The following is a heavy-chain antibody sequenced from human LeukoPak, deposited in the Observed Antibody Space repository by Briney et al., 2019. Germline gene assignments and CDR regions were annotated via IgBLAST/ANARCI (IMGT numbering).Heavy chain of an antibody. D-gene: IGHD5-18*01. Sequence: SETLSLMCTVSGVSISTSRYYWGWIRQPPGKGLEWIGNIYYTGPTYYNASLESRVTISLDTSKNLFSLKLSSVTAADTAVYYCARGNTAIDWGQGTLVTVSS. J-gene: IGHJ4*02. V-gene: IGHV4-39*07. CDR2: IYYTGPT. CDR1: GVSISTSRYY. CDR3: ARGNTAID.